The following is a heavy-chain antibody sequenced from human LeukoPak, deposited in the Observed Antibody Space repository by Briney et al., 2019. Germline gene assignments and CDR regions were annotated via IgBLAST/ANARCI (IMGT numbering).Heavy chain of an antibody. D-gene: IGHD5-24*01. CDR3: ARALREMATIGGFDY. J-gene: IGHJ4*02. CDR2: ISSSSSYI. Sequence: PGGSLRLSCAASGFTFSSYSMNWVRQAPGKGLEWASSISSSSSYIYYADSVKGRFTISRDNAKNSLYLQMNSLRAEDTAVYYCARALREMATIGGFDYWGQGTLVTVSS. V-gene: IGHV3-21*01. CDR1: GFTFSSYS.